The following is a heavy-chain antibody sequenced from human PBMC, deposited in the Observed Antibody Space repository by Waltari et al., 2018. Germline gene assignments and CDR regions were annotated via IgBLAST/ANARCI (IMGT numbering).Heavy chain of an antibody. D-gene: IGHD3-3*01. CDR1: GLSVSSNY. Sequence: EVQLVESGGGLIQPGESLRLSCAASGLSVSSNYMSWVRHAPGTGLDWVSVLHNRASTHYADSVVGRFTISMDNSKNTLYLQMNSLRGENTAVYYCAKGEEWPTVVRHWGQGTLVTVSS. J-gene: IGHJ4*02. CDR2: LHNRAST. CDR3: AKGEEWPTVVRH. V-gene: IGHV3-53*01.